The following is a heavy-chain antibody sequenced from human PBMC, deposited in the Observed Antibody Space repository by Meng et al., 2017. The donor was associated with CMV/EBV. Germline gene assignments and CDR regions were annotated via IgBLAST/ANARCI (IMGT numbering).Heavy chain of an antibody. CDR2: IYYSGST. V-gene: IGHV4-59*01. Sequence: SETLSLTCTVSGGSISSYYWSWIRQPPGKGLEWIGYIYYSGSTNYNPSLKSRVTISVDTSKNQFSLKLSSVPAADTAVYYCARGGSSSSETFDYWGQGTLVTVSS. D-gene: IGHD6-6*01. CDR3: ARGGSSSSETFDY. CDR1: GGSISSYY. J-gene: IGHJ4*02.